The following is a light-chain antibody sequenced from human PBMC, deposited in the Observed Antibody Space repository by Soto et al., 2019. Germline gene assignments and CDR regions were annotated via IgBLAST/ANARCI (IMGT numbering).Light chain of an antibody. CDR1: SSDLGGYNS. CDR2: EVS. J-gene: IGLJ3*02. V-gene: IGLV2-8*01. CDR3: SSNAGSNDLRV. Sequence: QSVLTQPPSASGSPGQSVTISCTGTSSDLGGYNSVSWYQQHPGKAPKLMIYEVSKRPSGVPDRFSGSKSGNTASLTVSGLQTEDEADYYCSSNAGSNDLRVFGGGTKLTVL.